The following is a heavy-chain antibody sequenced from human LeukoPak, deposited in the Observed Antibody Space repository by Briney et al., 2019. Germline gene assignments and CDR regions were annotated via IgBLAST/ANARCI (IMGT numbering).Heavy chain of an antibody. CDR1: GFTFSSYG. D-gene: IGHD6-13*01. J-gene: IGHJ4*02. CDR2: ISYDGSNK. CDR3: AKDWAAYSSSWYFDY. V-gene: IGHV3-30*18. Sequence: GRSLRLSCAASGFTFSSYGMHWVRQAPGKGLEWVAVISYDGSNKYYADSVKGRFTISRDNSKNTLYLQMNSLRAEDTAVYYCAKDWAAYSSSWYFDYWGQGTLVTVSS.